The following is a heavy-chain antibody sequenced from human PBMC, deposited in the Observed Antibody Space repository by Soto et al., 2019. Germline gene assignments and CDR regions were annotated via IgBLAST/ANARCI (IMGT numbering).Heavy chain of an antibody. CDR3: ARDKQQLVEGFDY. CDR2: IWYDGSNK. CDR1: GFTFSSSG. J-gene: IGHJ4*02. D-gene: IGHD6-13*01. Sequence: LSLTCAASGFTFSSSGMHWVRQAPGKGLEWVAVIWYDGSNKYYADSVKGRFTISRDNSKNTLYLQMNSLRAEDTAVYYCARDKQQLVEGFDYWGQGTLVTVSS. V-gene: IGHV3-33*01.